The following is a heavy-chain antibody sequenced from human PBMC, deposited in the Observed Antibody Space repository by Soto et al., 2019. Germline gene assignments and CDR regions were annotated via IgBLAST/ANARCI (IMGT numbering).Heavy chain of an antibody. D-gene: IGHD3-22*01. CDR3: AKAALYYDSSGYSDSRYYFDS. CDR2: ISGSGGSR. J-gene: IGHJ4*02. V-gene: IGHV3-23*01. CDR1: GFTFSPCA. Sequence: EVQLLESGGGLVQPGGSLRLSCAASGFTFSPCAMNWVRQAPGKGLKWVSGISGSGGSRHYADSVRGRFTISRDNSKNTLFLQMTSLGAEDTAVYYCAKAALYYDSSGYSDSRYYFDSWGQGTLVTVSS.